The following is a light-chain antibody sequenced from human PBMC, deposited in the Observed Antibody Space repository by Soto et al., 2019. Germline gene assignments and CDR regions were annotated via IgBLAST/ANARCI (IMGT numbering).Light chain of an antibody. V-gene: IGKV1-5*01. CDR1: QSISNW. Sequence: DIQMTQSPSTLSASVGDRVTITCRASQSISNWLAWYQQKPGKAPKLLIYDASSLESGVPSRFSGSGSGTAFILTISSLQPDEFATYYCQQYNSYSGTFGQGTKLEIK. J-gene: IGKJ2*01. CDR2: DAS. CDR3: QQYNSYSGT.